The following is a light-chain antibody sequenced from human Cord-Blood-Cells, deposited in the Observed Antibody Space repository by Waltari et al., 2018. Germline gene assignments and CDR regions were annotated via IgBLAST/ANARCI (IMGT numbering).Light chain of an antibody. CDR2: AAS. CDR1: QSISSY. CDR3: QQSYSTPLT. Sequence: SVGDRVTITCRASQSISSYLNWYQQKPGKAPKLLIYAASSLQSGVPSRFSGSGSGTDFTLTISSLQPEDFATYYCQQSYSTPLTFGGGTKVEIK. J-gene: IGKJ4*01. V-gene: IGKV1-39*01.